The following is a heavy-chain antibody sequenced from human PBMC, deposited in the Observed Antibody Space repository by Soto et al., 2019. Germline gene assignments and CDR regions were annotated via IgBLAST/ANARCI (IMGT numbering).Heavy chain of an antibody. CDR3: ATLYCSGGSCYHYYYGMDV. D-gene: IGHD2-15*01. CDR1: GGTFSSYA. Sequence: QVQLVQSGAEVKKPGSSVKVSCKASGGTFSSYAISWVRQAPGQGLEWMGGIIPIFGTANYAQKFQGRVTITADESTSTAYMELSSLRSEDMAVYYCATLYCSGGSCYHYYYGMDVWGQGTTVTVSS. V-gene: IGHV1-69*12. J-gene: IGHJ6*02. CDR2: IIPIFGTA.